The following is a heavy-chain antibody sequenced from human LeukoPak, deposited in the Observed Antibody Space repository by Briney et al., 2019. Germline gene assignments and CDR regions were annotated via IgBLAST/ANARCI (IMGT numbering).Heavy chain of an antibody. CDR3: AKDLNIVVVTASEPGGYFDY. Sequence: ASVKVSCKASGYTFTSYDINWVRQATGQGLEWMGWMNPNSGNTGYAQKFQGRVTMTRNTSISTAYMELSSLRSEDTAVYYCAKDLNIVVVTASEPGGYFDYWGQGTLVTVSS. CDR2: MNPNSGNT. CDR1: GYTFTSYD. V-gene: IGHV1-8*01. D-gene: IGHD2-21*02. J-gene: IGHJ4*02.